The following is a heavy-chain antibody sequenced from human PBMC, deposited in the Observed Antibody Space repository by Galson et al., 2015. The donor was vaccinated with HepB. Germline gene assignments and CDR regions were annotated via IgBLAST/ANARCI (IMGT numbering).Heavy chain of an antibody. D-gene: IGHD1-26*01. V-gene: IGHV1-18*01. J-gene: IGHJ4*02. CDR1: GYTFGNYG. Sequence: SVKVSCKASGYTFGNYGIAWVRQAPGQGPEWMGWISGFNGSTNYAQKLQGRVTMTTDKSTSTVYMELRSLRSDDTAVYYCARDPGSGSLSVWDYWGQGTLVTVSS. CDR3: ARDPGSGSLSVWDY. CDR2: ISGFNGST.